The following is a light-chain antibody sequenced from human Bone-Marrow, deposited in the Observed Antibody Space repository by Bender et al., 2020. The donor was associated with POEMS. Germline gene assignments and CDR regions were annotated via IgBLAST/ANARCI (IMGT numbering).Light chain of an antibody. J-gene: IGLJ2*01. CDR3: AAWGGSLSGL. CDR1: SSDVGGYDH. CDR2: EVT. V-gene: IGLV2-14*01. Sequence: QSALSQAASVSGSPGQSITISCTGTSSDVGGYDHVSWYQQHPGKAPKVIIYEVTNRPSGVPDRFSGSKSGTSASLAVSGLQSEDEGDYYCAAWGGSLSGLFGGGTKLTVL.